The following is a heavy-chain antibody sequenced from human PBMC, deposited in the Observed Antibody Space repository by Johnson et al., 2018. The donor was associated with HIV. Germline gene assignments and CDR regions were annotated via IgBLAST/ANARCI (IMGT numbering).Heavy chain of an antibody. CDR3: ARSYGSGSDHGGGWKAFDI. CDR1: VFTFSSYW. D-gene: IGHD1-26*01. Sequence: VQLMESGGGLVQPGGSLRLSCAASVFTFSSYWMNWVRQAPGKGLEWVANIKQDGTEKYYVDSVKGRFTISRDNAKNSLYLQLNSLRAEDTAVYYCARSYGSGSDHGGGWKAFDIWGQGTMVTVSS. V-gene: IGHV3-7*05. J-gene: IGHJ3*02. CDR2: IKQDGTEK.